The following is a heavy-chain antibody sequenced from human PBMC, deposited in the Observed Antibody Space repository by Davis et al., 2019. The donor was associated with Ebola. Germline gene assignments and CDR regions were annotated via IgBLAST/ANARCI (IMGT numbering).Heavy chain of an antibody. CDR3: ARGHGNYYDRSGYDDY. V-gene: IGHV1-2*06. Sequence: ASVKVSCKASGYTFTAYYIHWVRQAPGQGLEWMGRINPNSGGTNYAQKFQGRITMTRDTSISTAYMELSRLRSDDTAFYFCARGHGNYYDRSGYDDYWGQGTLVTVSS. CDR1: GYTFTAYY. J-gene: IGHJ4*02. CDR2: INPNSGGT. D-gene: IGHD3-22*01.